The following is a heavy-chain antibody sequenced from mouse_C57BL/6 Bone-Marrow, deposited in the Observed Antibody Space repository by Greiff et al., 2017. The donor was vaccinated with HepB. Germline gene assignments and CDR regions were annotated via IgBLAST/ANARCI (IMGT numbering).Heavy chain of an antibody. CDR2: INPYNGGT. V-gene: IGHV1-19*01. J-gene: IGHJ1*03. D-gene: IGHD2-2*01. Sequence: EVQLQQSGPVLVKPGASVKMSCKASGYTFTDYYMNWVKQSHGKSLEWIGVINPYNGGTSYNQKFKGKATLTVDKSSSTAYMELNSLTSEDSAVYYCARSPLWLRRWYFDVWGTGTTVTVSS. CDR3: ARSPLWLRRWYFDV. CDR1: GYTFTDYY.